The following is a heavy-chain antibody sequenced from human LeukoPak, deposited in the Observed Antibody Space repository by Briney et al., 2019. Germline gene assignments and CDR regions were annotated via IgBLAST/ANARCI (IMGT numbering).Heavy chain of an antibody. J-gene: IGHJ6*02. Sequence: ASVKVSCKASGYTFTSYGISWVRQAPGQGLEWMGWISAYNGNTNYAQKLQGRVAMTTDTSTSTAYMELRSLRSDDTAVYYCARVPYSNYGIYLVYYCMDVWGQGTTVTV. D-gene: IGHD4-11*01. V-gene: IGHV1-18*01. CDR1: GYTFTSYG. CDR3: ARVPYSNYGIYLVYYCMDV. CDR2: ISAYNGNT.